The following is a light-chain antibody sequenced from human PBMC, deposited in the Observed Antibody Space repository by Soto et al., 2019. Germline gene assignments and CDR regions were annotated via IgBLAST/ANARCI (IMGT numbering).Light chain of an antibody. V-gene: IGKV3-15*01. Sequence: VITQSPATLSVSPEEKATLSCRASQSVSRNLAWYQQQPGQAPRLLIDGASTRATGIPARFSGSGSGTEFTLTISNLQSEDFAVYYCQQYNNWPRTFGQGTKVDIK. CDR1: QSVSRN. J-gene: IGKJ1*01. CDR2: GAS. CDR3: QQYNNWPRT.